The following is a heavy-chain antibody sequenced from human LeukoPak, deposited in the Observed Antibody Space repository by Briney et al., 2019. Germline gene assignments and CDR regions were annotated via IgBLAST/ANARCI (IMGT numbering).Heavy chain of an antibody. J-gene: IGHJ5*02. CDR3: AREGYCSGGTCYSTMNWFDP. D-gene: IGHD2-15*01. V-gene: IGHV1-18*01. CDR2: ISAYKGNT. Sequence: ASVKVSCKASGYRFTSYGITWVRQAPGQGLEWMGWISAYKGNTNYAQKLQGRVTLTTDTSTSTAYMELRSLRSDDTAVYYCAREGYCSGGTCYSTMNWFDPWGQGTLVTVSS. CDR1: GYRFTSYG.